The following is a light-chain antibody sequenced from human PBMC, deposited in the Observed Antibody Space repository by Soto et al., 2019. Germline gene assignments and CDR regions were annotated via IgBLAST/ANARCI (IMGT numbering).Light chain of an antibody. J-gene: IGKJ5*01. Sequence: IFLTHSPATLALSPGDGATLPSRASQSVGSYLGWYQQKPGQAPRLLIYDASNRATGIPARFSGSGFGTDFTLTISSLEPEDFAVYYCQQRHNWITFGQGTRLEIK. CDR3: QQRHNWIT. CDR1: QSVGSY. CDR2: DAS. V-gene: IGKV3-11*01.